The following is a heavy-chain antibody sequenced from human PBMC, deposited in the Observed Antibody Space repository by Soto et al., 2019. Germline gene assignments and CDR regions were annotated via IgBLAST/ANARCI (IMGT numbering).Heavy chain of an antibody. J-gene: IGHJ5*02. Sequence: GGSLRLSCEASGFIFSDHAMSWVRQAPGKGLEWVSAISGNGIATYYADSVKGRFTISRDNSKNTLYLQMNRLRADDTAVYYCARDAISMVRGNNNWFDXWGQGTLVTVSX. V-gene: IGHV3-23*01. D-gene: IGHD3-10*01. CDR2: ISGNGIAT. CDR1: GFIFSDHA. CDR3: ARDAISMVRGNNNWFDX.